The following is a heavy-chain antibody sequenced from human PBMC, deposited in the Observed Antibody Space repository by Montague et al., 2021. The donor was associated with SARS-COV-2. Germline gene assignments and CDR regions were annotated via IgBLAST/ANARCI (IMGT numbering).Heavy chain of an antibody. CDR2: XDWDDDK. CDR3: ARIRYDILTGYQTLFDY. D-gene: IGHD3-9*01. Sequence: PELVKPTKTLTLTCTFSGFSLSTSGICVSWIRQPPGKALEWLARXDWDDDKYYSTSLKTRLTISKDTSKNQVVLTMTNMDPVDTATYYCARIRYDILTGYQTLFDYWGQGTLVTVSS. J-gene: IGHJ4*02. CDR1: GFSLSTSGIC. V-gene: IGHV2-70*11.